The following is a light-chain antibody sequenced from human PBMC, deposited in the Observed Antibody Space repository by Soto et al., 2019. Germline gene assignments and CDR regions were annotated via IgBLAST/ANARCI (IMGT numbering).Light chain of an antibody. CDR1: QSVTDW. CDR3: QQYYHSCT. V-gene: IGKV1-5*01. Sequence: DIQLTQSPSTLSASVRDRVTITCRASQSVTDWLAWYQQKPGKAPKLLIYDASSLESGVPSRFGGSGSGTEFSLTISSLQPDDFATYYCQQYYHSCTFGQGTKVEIK. J-gene: IGKJ2*02. CDR2: DAS.